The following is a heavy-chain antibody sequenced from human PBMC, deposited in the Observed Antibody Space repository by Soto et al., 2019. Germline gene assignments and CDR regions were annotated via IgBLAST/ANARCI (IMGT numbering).Heavy chain of an antibody. D-gene: IGHD3-10*01. CDR2: ISSSSSYI. J-gene: IGHJ3*02. V-gene: IGHV3-21*01. Sequence: GGSLRLSCAASGFTFSSYSMNWVRQAPGKGLEWVSSISSSSSYIYYADSVKGRFTISRDNAKNSLYLQMNSLRAEDTAVYYCARVILWFGELSSPLGAFDIWGQGTMVTVSS. CDR3: ARVILWFGELSSPLGAFDI. CDR1: GFTFSSYS.